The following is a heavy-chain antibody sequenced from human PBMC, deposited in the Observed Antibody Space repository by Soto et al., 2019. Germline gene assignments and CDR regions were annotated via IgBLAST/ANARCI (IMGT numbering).Heavy chain of an antibody. CDR3: ARRPLITMVRGHYYGMDV. V-gene: IGHV4-34*01. CDR2: INHSGST. CDR1: GGSFSGYY. Sequence: SETLSLTCAVYGGSFSGYYWSWIRQPPGKGLEWIGEINHSGSTNYNPSLKSRVTISVDTSKNQFSLKLSSVTAADTAVYYCARRPLITMVRGHYYGMDVWGQGTTVTVSS. J-gene: IGHJ6*02. D-gene: IGHD3-10*01.